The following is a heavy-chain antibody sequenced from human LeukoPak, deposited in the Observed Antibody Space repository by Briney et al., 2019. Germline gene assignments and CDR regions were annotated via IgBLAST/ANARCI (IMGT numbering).Heavy chain of an antibody. Sequence: SETLSLTCAVYGGSFSGYYWSWIRQPPGKGLEWIGEINHSGSTNYNPSLKSRVTISVDTSKNQFSLKLSSVTAADTAVYYCARRVGGGAPYYFDYWGQGTLVTVSS. D-gene: IGHD1-26*01. V-gene: IGHV4-34*01. CDR1: GGSFSGYY. CDR3: ARRVGGGAPYYFDY. J-gene: IGHJ4*02. CDR2: INHSGST.